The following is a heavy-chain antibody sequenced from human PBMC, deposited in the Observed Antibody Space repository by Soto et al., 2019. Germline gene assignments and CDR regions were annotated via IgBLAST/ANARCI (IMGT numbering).Heavy chain of an antibody. CDR3: ARRDGYNYFDF. CDR2: ISSTCSFT. CDR1: GFTFSDSY. J-gene: IGHJ4*02. V-gene: IGHV3-11*06. D-gene: IGHD5-12*01. Sequence: QVQLVESGGGLVKPGGSLRLSCVASGFTFSDSYMSWVRQAPGKGLEWVSYISSTCSFTDYAESVKGRFIISRDNAKNSLFLQMNSLRAEDTALYYCARRDGYNYFDFWGQGTLVSVSS.